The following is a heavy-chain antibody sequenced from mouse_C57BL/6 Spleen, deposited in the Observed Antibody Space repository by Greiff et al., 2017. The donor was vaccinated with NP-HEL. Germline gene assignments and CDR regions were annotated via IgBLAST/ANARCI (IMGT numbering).Heavy chain of an antibody. Sequence: QVQLQQPGAELVRPGTSVKLSCKASGYTFTSYWMHWVKQRPGQGLEWIGVIDPSDSYTNYNQKFKGKATLTVDTSSSTAYMQLSSLTSEDSAVYYCARGYGSSYVAYWGQGTTLTVSS. CDR3: ARGYGSSYVAY. CDR2: IDPSDSYT. V-gene: IGHV1-59*01. CDR1: GYTFTSYW. J-gene: IGHJ2*01. D-gene: IGHD1-1*01.